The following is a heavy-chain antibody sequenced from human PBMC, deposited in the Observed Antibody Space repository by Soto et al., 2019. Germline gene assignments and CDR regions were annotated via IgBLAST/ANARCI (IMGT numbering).Heavy chain of an antibody. V-gene: IGHV3-48*01. CDR3: ARDLSFGYYGMDV. D-gene: IGHD3-10*01. J-gene: IGHJ6*02. CDR1: GFTFSSYS. Sequence: EVQLVESGGGLVQPGGSLRLSCAASGFTFSSYSMNWVRQAPGKGLEWVSYISSSSSTIYYGDSVKGRFTISRDNAKNSLYLQMNSLRAEDTAVYYCARDLSFGYYGMDVWGQGTTATVSS. CDR2: ISSSSSTI.